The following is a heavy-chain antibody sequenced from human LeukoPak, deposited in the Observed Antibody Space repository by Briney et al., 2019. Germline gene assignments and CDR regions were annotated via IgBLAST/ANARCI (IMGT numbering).Heavy chain of an antibody. D-gene: IGHD2-21*01. CDR1: GYTYSNHG. CDR3: ARAEGDSDPLDWIDP. CDR2: ISAHTGNT. Sequence: ASVKVSCKASGYTYSNHGIGWVRQAPGQGLEWVGWISAHTGNTNYAQKVQGRVTMTTDTSTSTAYMELRSLTSDDTAVYYCARAEGDSDPLDWIDPWGQGTLVIVSS. V-gene: IGHV1-18*01. J-gene: IGHJ5*02.